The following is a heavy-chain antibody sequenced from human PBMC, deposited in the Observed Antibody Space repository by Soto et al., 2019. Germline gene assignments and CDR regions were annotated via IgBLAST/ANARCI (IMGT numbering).Heavy chain of an antibody. CDR2: INPSGGST. CDR1: GYTFTSYY. D-gene: IGHD4-17*01. CDR3: ARDLRGGGATVTTSYFDY. J-gene: IGHJ4*02. Sequence: QVQLVQSGAEVKKPGASVKVSCKASGYTFTSYYMHWVRQAPGQGLEWMGIINPSGGSTSYAQKFQCRVTMTRDTSTSTVYMELSSLRSEDTAVYYCARDLRGGGATVTTSYFDYWGQGTLVTVSS. V-gene: IGHV1-46*03.